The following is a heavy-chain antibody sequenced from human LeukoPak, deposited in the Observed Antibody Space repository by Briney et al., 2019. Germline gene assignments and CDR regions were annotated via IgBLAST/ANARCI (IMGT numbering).Heavy chain of an antibody. CDR1: GGSISSSTYY. J-gene: IGHJ4*02. CDR2: IYHTGST. Sequence: PSETLSLTCTVSGGSISSSTYYWGWIRQPPGKGLEWIGSIYHTGSTYYNPSLKSRVTISVDTSKNQFSLKLSSVAAADSTVYYCARHTYYDVLTGSYAFDYWGQGTLVTVSS. CDR3: ARHTYYDVLTGSYAFDY. D-gene: IGHD3-9*01. V-gene: IGHV4-39*01.